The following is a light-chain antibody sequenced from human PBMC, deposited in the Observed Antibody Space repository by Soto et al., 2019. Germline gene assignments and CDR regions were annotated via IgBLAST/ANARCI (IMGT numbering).Light chain of an antibody. V-gene: IGKV1-5*01. J-gene: IGKJ2*02. Sequence: DIQMTQSPSTLSASVGDRVTITCRASQSISNWLAWYQQKPGKAPKLLIYYASSLASGVPTRFSGSGSGTEYTLTISSLQPVDFATYYCQQYNTYSRTFGQGTKVETK. CDR1: QSISNW. CDR2: YAS. CDR3: QQYNTYSRT.